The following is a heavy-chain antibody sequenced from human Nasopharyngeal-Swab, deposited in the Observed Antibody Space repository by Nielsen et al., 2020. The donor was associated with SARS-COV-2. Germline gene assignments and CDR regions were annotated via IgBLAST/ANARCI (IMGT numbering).Heavy chain of an antibody. Sequence: GGSLRLSCAASGFTFADYAMHWVRQAPGKGLEWVSGISWNSGSIGYADSVKGRFTISRDNAKNSLYLQMNSLRAEDTALYYCAKDTGHYDGSGLHDAFDIWGQGTMVTVSS. CDR2: ISWNSGSI. CDR1: GFTFADYA. V-gene: IGHV3-9*01. D-gene: IGHD3-10*01. CDR3: AKDTGHYDGSGLHDAFDI. J-gene: IGHJ3*02.